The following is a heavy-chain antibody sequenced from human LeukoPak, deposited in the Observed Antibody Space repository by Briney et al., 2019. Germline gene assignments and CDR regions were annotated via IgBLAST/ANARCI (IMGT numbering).Heavy chain of an antibody. CDR3: ARDDLTYYDFWSGYYKAPYFDY. Sequence: PSETLSLTCTVSGGSVSDYYWSWIRQSPGKGLEWFGYIYYTGTTSYNPSLRSRVTMSADTSKNQFPLKLSSVTAADTAVYYCARDDLTYYDFWSGYYKAPYFDYWGQGTLVTVSS. V-gene: IGHV4-59*02. CDR1: GGSVSDYY. CDR2: IYYTGTT. J-gene: IGHJ4*02. D-gene: IGHD3-3*01.